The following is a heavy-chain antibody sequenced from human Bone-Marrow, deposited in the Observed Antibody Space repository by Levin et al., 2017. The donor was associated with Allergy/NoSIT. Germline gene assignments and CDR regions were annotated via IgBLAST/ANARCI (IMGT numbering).Heavy chain of an antibody. CDR2: ISSDGRSE. J-gene: IGHJ4*02. Sequence: LSLTCAASSFPFSGYGIHWVRQAPGKGLEWVAVISSDGRSENYVDSVKGRFTISRDNSKNTVYLQMNRLRLEDTAVYYCAQDVFGGNYQYYFDSWGQGTLVTVSS. CDR3: AQDVFGGNYQYYFDS. CDR1: SFPFSGYG. D-gene: IGHD1-26*01. V-gene: IGHV3-30*18.